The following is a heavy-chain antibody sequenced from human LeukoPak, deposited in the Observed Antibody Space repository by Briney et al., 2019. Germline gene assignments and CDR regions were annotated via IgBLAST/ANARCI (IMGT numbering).Heavy chain of an antibody. V-gene: IGHV3-48*01. CDR1: GFTFSSYS. J-gene: IGHJ4*02. Sequence: GGSLRLSCAASGFTFSSYSMNWVRQAPGKGLEWVSYISSSSSTIYYADSVKGRFTISRDNAKNSLYLQMNSLRAEDTAVYYCARDPRGAARNFDYWGQGTLVTVSS. CDR2: ISSSSSTI. CDR3: ARDPRGAARNFDY. D-gene: IGHD6-6*01.